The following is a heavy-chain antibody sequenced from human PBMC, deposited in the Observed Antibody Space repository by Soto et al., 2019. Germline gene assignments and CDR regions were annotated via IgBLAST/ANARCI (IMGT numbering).Heavy chain of an antibody. V-gene: IGHV3-53*01. CDR3: ASGPVSSWYYFDY. Sequence: GSLRLSCAASGFTVSSNYMSWVRQAPGKGPEWVSVIYSGGSTYYADSVKGRFTISRDNSKNTLYLQMNSLRAEDTAVYYCASGPVSSWYYFDYWGQGTLVTVSS. D-gene: IGHD6-13*01. CDR2: IYSGGST. CDR1: GFTVSSNY. J-gene: IGHJ4*02.